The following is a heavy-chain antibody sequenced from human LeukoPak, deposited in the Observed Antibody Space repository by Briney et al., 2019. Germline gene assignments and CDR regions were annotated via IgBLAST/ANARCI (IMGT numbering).Heavy chain of an antibody. CDR1: GFTFSSYS. CDR3: AKIPHPTYYFDY. Sequence: SGGSLRLFCVASGFTFSSYSMNWVRQAPGKGLEWVSCITSDSSYMYYADSVKGRFTISRDNSRNTLYLQMNSLRAEDTAIYYCAKIPHPTYYFDYWGQGTLVTVSS. CDR2: ITSDSSYM. V-gene: IGHV3-21*04. J-gene: IGHJ4*02.